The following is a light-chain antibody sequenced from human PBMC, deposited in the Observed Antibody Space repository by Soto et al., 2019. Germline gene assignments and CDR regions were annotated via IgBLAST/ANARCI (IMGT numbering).Light chain of an antibody. CDR3: AAWDDSLNGVV. CDR1: SSNIGSNI. J-gene: IGLJ2*01. Sequence: QSVLTQPPSASGTPGQRVTISCSGSSSNIGSNIVNWYQQLPGTAPKLLIYSNNQRPSGVPGRFSGSKSGTSASLAISGLQSEDEAAYYCAAWDDSLNGVVFGGGTKLTVL. CDR2: SNN. V-gene: IGLV1-44*01.